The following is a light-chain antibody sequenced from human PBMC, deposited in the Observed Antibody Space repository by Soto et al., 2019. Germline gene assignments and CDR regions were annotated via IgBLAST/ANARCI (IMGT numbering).Light chain of an antibody. J-gene: IGKJ2*01. V-gene: IGKV1-5*03. CDR2: KAS. CDR3: QQYSSYPHT. CDR1: QSINML. Sequence: DIQMTQSPSTLSASVGDRVTITCRASQSINMLLAWYQQKPGKAPKLLIYKASFLESGVPSRLSVSGSGTDFTLTIRSLQPDDSATYYCQQYSSYPHTFGQGTKLAIK.